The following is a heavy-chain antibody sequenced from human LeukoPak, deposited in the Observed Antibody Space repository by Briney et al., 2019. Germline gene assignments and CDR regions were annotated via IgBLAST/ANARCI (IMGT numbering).Heavy chain of an antibody. J-gene: IGHJ4*02. V-gene: IGHV3-48*04. CDR1: GFTFSSYS. CDR3: ARGGWELLQY. D-gene: IGHD1-26*01. CDR2: ISSSSSTI. Sequence: PGGSLRLSCAASGFTFSSYSMNWVRQAPGKGLEWVSYISSSSSTIYYADSVKGRFTISRDNAKNSLYLQMNSLRADDTAVYYCARGGWELLQYWGQGTLVTVSS.